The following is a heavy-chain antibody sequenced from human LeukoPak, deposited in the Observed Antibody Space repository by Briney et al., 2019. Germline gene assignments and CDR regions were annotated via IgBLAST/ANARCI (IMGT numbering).Heavy chain of an antibody. CDR2: INHSGST. V-gene: IGHV4-34*01. CDR1: GGSFSGYY. CDR3: ARALRDLQLERRGTRGPYHYYYMDV. D-gene: IGHD1-1*01. J-gene: IGHJ6*03. Sequence: PSETLSLTCAVYGGSFSGYYWSWIRQPPGKGLEWIGEINHSGSTNYNPSLKSRVTISVDTSKNQFSLKLSSVTVADTAVYYCARALRDLQLERRGTRGPYHYYYMDVWGKGTTVTVSS.